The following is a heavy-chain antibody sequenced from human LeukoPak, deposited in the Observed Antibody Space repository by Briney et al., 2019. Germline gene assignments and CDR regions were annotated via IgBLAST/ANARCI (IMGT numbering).Heavy chain of an antibody. Sequence: GRSLRLSCAASGFTFSSYAMHWVRQAPGKGLEWVAVISYEGSNKYYADSVKGRFTISRDNSKNTLYLQMNSLRAEDTAVYYCARESEGVDYWGQGTLVTVSS. V-gene: IGHV3-30-3*01. CDR1: GFTFSSYA. CDR2: ISYEGSNK. J-gene: IGHJ4*02. CDR3: ARESEGVDY. D-gene: IGHD1-14*01.